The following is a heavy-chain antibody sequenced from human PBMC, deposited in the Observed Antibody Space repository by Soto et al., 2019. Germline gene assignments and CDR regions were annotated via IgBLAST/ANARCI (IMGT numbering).Heavy chain of an antibody. CDR1: GFTFSSYA. CDR3: AKVKPLITMIVASVLFDY. CDR2: ISGSGGST. J-gene: IGHJ4*02. D-gene: IGHD3-22*01. Sequence: EVQLLESGGGLVQPGGSLRLSCAASGFTFSSYAMSWVRQAPGKGLEWVSAISGSGGSTYYADSVKGRFTISRDNSKNTLYLQMNSLRAEDTAVYYCAKVKPLITMIVASVLFDYWGQGTLVTVSS. V-gene: IGHV3-23*01.